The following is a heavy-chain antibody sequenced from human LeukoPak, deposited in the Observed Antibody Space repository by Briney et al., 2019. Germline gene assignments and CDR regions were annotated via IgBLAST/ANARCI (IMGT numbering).Heavy chain of an antibody. CDR3: ARIRDGYNDAYDI. D-gene: IGHD5-24*01. V-gene: IGHV1-46*01. Sequence: ASVKVSRKASGYSFTSHYMHWVRQAPGQGLEWMGLINPRGTSTIYAVKFQGRIIMTRDMSTTTDYMELSSLKSDDTAVYYCARIRDGYNDAYDIWGQGTVVTVPS. J-gene: IGHJ3*02. CDR1: GYSFTSHY. CDR2: INPRGTST.